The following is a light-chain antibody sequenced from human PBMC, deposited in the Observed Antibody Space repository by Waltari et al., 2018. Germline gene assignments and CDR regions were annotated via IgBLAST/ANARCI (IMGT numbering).Light chain of an antibody. V-gene: IGLV1-44*01. J-gene: IGLJ2*01. CDR3: AAWDDSLNGVV. CDR2: SNN. CDR1: STNLGRNT. Sequence: QSVLTQTPSASGPPRQRGTISCPGSSTNLGRNTVNWYQQLPGTAPKLLINSNNQRPSGVPDRFSGSKSGTSASLAISGLQSEDEADYYCAAWDDSLNGVVFGGGTKLTVL.